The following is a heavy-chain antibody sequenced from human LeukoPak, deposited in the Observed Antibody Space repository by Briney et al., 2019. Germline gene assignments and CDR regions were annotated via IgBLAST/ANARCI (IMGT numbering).Heavy chain of an antibody. V-gene: IGHV4-59*12. D-gene: IGHD3-9*01. CDR3: ARTHPGGRLART. CDR1: GGSISSYY. J-gene: IGHJ4*02. CDR2: IYYSGST. Sequence: PSETLSLTCTVSGGSISSYYWSWIRQPPGKGLEWIGYIYYSGSTNYNPSLKSRVTISVDTSKNQFSLKLSSVTAADTAVYYCARTHPGGRLARTWGQGTLVTVSS.